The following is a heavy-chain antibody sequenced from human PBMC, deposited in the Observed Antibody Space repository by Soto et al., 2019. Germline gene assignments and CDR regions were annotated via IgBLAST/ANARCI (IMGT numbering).Heavy chain of an antibody. D-gene: IGHD6-19*01. V-gene: IGHV6-1*01. Sequence: SQTLSLTCAISGDSVSSNSAAWNWIRQSPSRGLEWLGRTYYRSKWYNDYAVSVKSRITINPDTSKNQFSLQLNSVTPEDTAVYYCARAPYSSGWYGGFYYGIDVWGHRPTVPVS. J-gene: IGHJ6*02. CDR1: GDSVSSNSAA. CDR2: TYYRSKWYN. CDR3: ARAPYSSGWYGGFYYGIDV.